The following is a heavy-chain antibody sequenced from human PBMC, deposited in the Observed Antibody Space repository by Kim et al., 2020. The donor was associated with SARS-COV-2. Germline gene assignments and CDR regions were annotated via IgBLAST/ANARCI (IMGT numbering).Heavy chain of an antibody. V-gene: IGHV3-23*01. D-gene: IGHD6-13*01. J-gene: IGHJ4*02. Sequence: YKAADVKGRYTISRENSRNTLYLQMNSLRAEDTAVYYCAKVTGSWSPFDYWGQGTLVTVSS. CDR3: AKVTGSWSPFDY.